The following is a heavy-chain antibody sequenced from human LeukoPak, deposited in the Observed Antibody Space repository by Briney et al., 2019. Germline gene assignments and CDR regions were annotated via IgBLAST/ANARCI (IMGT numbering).Heavy chain of an antibody. CDR1: GFTFSSYA. Sequence: PGGSLRLSCAASGFTFSSYAMHWVRQAPGKGLEWVAVISYDGSNKYYADSVKGRFTISRDNSKNTLYLQMNSLRAEDTAVYYCASPRRLLGMAARPTLDYWGQGTLVTVSS. CDR3: ASPRRLLGMAARPTLDY. V-gene: IGHV3-30-3*01. CDR2: ISYDGSNK. D-gene: IGHD6-6*01. J-gene: IGHJ4*02.